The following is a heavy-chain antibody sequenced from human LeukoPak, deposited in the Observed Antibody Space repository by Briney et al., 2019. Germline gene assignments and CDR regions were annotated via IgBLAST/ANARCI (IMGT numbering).Heavy chain of an antibody. J-gene: IGHJ4*02. V-gene: IGHV1-69*05. CDR1: GGTFSSYA. Sequence: GASVTVSFTASGGTFSSYAISWVRQAPGQGLEWMGGIIPIFGTANYEQKFQGRVTITTDESTSTAYMELSSLRSENTAVYYCARGHDFWSGPFDYWGQGTLVTVSS. CDR2: IIPIFGTA. D-gene: IGHD3-3*01. CDR3: ARGHDFWSGPFDY.